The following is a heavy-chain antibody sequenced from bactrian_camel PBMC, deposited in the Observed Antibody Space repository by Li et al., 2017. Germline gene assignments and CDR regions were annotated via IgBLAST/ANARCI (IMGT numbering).Heavy chain of an antibody. D-gene: IGHD6*01. CDR1: GYPYNTYC. J-gene: IGHJ4*01. V-gene: IGHV3S26*01. CDR3: AAGDVSYGHPCTLQAEQYDW. Sequence: VQLVESGGGSVQAGGSLRLSCAVSGYPYNTYCMGWFRQAPGKEREGVAAIDRDGSIIYADSVKGRFTISKDNVKYTLYLQMTSLKPEDTAMYYCAAGDVSYGHPCTLQAEQYDWWGQGTQVTVS. CDR2: IDRDGSI.